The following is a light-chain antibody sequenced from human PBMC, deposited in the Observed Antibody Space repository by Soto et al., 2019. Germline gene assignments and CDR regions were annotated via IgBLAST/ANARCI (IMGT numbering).Light chain of an antibody. Sequence: AIQMTQSPSSLSASVGDRVIITCRASQAIGDDLGWYQQKPGRAPELLIYSASTLHSGVPSRFSGSGSGSDFTLTIRSLQPEDSATYYCLHDYGYPRTFGPGTKVDIK. CDR3: LHDYGYPRT. CDR1: QAIGDD. CDR2: SAS. J-gene: IGKJ3*01. V-gene: IGKV1-6*01.